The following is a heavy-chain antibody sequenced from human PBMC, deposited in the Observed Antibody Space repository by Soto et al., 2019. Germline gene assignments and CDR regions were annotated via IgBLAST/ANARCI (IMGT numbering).Heavy chain of an antibody. D-gene: IGHD5-12*01. J-gene: IGHJ4*02. Sequence: PSETLSLTCTVSGGSISSGGYYWSWIRQHPGKGLEWIGYIYYSGSTYYNPSLKSRVTISVDTSKNQFSLKLSSVTAADTAVYYCAREGGGYPTGGYFDYWGQGTLVTVSS. CDR1: GGSISSGGYY. CDR2: IYYSGST. CDR3: AREGGGYPTGGYFDY. V-gene: IGHV4-31*03.